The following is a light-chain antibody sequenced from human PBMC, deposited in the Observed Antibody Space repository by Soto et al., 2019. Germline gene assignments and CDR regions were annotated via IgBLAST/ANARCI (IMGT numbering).Light chain of an antibody. V-gene: IGKV3-20*01. Sequence: EIVLTQFPGTLSLSPGERATLSGRARQSVSSNYLAWYQQRPGQPPNLLIFCSSNRAPGIPGRFSGSGSGTDFTLTISRLEPEDFAVYYSKQYGSXIKTCGQGTKV. CDR1: QSVSSNY. CDR2: CSS. J-gene: IGKJ1*01. CDR3: KQYGSXIKT.